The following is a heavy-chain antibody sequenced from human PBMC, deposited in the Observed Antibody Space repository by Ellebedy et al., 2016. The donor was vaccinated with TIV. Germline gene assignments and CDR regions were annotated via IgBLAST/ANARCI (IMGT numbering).Heavy chain of an antibody. CDR3: ARQSQGGGESGVFDI. CDR1: GYSFTNYW. V-gene: IGHV5-51*01. J-gene: IGHJ3*02. D-gene: IGHD3-16*01. CDR2: ISPADSHL. Sequence: GESLKISCKGFGYSFTNYWIVWVRQMPGKGLEWMGVISPADSHLRSSPSFQGQVTLSADKSISTAYLQWSSLTASDRAMYYCARQSQGGGESGVFDIWGQGTLLTVSS.